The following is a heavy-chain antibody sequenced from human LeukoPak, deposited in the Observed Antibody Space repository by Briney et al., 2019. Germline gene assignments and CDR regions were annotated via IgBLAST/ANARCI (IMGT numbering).Heavy chain of an antibody. CDR2: INIDGSST. CDR1: GFTFSSYW. CDR3: AKDPRSYIVTTMLFQY. J-gene: IGHJ4*02. D-gene: IGHD5-12*01. Sequence: GGSLRLSCAASGFTFSSYWMHWVRQAPGKGLVWVSRINIDGSSTNYADSVKGRFTISRDNSKNTLYLQINSLRAEDTAVYYCAKDPRSYIVTTMLFQYWGQGTLVTVSS. V-gene: IGHV3-74*01.